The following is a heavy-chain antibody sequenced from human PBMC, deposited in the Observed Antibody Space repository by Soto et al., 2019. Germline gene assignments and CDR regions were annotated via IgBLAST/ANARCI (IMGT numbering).Heavy chain of an antibody. CDR1: GFTVSSNY. CDR2: IYSGGTT. Sequence: EVQLVESGGGLVQPGGSLRLSCAASGFTVSSNYMSWVRQAPGKGLEWVSVIYSGGTTYYADSVKGRFTISRDNSKNPLYLQMNSLRAEDTAVYYCARGYSSGWYRGSIDYWGQGTLVTVSS. CDR3: ARGYSSGWYRGSIDY. D-gene: IGHD6-19*01. V-gene: IGHV3-66*01. J-gene: IGHJ4*02.